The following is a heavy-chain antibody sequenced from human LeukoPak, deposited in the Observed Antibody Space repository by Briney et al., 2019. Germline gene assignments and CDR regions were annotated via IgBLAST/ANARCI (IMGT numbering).Heavy chain of an antibody. CDR2: IKSKTDGGTT. Sequence: PGGSLRLSCAASGFTFSNAWMSWVRHAPGEGLEWVGRIKSKTDGGTTDYAAPVKGRLAISRDDSRITLYLQMNSLKPEDTAVYYCTTDFGILTGTDALDIWGQGRMVTVSS. V-gene: IGHV3-15*01. D-gene: IGHD3-9*01. J-gene: IGHJ3*02. CDR1: GFTFSNAW. CDR3: TTDFGILTGTDALDI.